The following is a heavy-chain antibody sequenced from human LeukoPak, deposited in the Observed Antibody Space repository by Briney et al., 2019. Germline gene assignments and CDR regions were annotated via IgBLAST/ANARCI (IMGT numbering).Heavy chain of an antibody. CDR3: ARCLGGPSYGDFDY. J-gene: IGHJ4*02. V-gene: IGHV4-59*08. Sequence: SETLSLTCTVSGGSISSHYWSWIRQPPGKGLEWIGYIYYSGSTNYNPSLKSRVTISVDTSKNQFSLKLSSVTAADTAVYYCARCLGGPSYGDFDYWGEGTPVTVSA. CDR1: GGSISSHY. D-gene: IGHD4-17*01. CDR2: IYYSGST.